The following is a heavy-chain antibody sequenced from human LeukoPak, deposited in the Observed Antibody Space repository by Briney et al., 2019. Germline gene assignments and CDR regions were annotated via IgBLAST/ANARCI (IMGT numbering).Heavy chain of an antibody. CDR3: AREGLEGYWEPGAFDM. Sequence: GGSLRLSCAASGFTFSSYAMHWVRQAPGKGLEWVAVISYDGSNKYYADSVKGRFTISRDNAKNSLYLQMNSLRAEDTGVYYCAREGLEGYWEPGAFDMWGQGTMVTVSS. CDR1: GFTFSSYA. J-gene: IGHJ3*02. V-gene: IGHV3-30-3*01. D-gene: IGHD2-15*01. CDR2: ISYDGSNK.